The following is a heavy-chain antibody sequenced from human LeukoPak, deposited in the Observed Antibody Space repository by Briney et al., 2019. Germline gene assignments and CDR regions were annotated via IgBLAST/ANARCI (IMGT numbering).Heavy chain of an antibody. CDR2: IYSDGST. CDR3: ARVPKIEGAADYYYGLDV. CDR1: GFTVSNNY. Sequence: GGSLRLSCAASGFTVSNNYMSWVRQAPGKGLEWVSVIYSDGSTYYADSVKGRFTISRDDAKNSLYLQMNSLRAEDTAVYYCARVPKIEGAADYYYGLDVWGQGTTVTVSS. V-gene: IGHV3-53*01. J-gene: IGHJ6*02. D-gene: IGHD2-15*01.